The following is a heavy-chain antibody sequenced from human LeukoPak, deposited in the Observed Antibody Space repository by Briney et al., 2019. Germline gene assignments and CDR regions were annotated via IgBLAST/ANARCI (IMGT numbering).Heavy chain of an antibody. J-gene: IGHJ4*02. CDR2: ISYDGSNK. D-gene: IGHD3-10*01. CDR1: GFTFSSYG. Sequence: GGSLRLSCAASGFTFSSYGMHWVRQAPGKGLEWVAVISYDGSNKYYADSVKGRFTISRDNSKNTLYLQMNSLRAEDTAVYYCAKERGPGPDFDYWGQGTLVTVSS. CDR3: AKERGPGPDFDY. V-gene: IGHV3-30*18.